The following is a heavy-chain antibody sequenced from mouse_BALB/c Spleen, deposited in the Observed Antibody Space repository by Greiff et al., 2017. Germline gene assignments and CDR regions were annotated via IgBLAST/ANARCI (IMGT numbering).Heavy chain of an antibody. J-gene: IGHJ1*01. Sequence: VQLQQSGAELVKPGASVKLSCTASGFNIKDTYMHWVKQRPEQGLGWIGRIDPANGNTKYDPKFQGKATITADTSSNTAYLQLSSLTSEDTAVYYSARGGYDGYWYFDVWGAGTTVTVSS. CDR2: IDPANGNT. CDR1: GFNIKDTY. V-gene: IGHV14-3*02. CDR3: ARGGYDGYWYFDV. D-gene: IGHD2-2*01.